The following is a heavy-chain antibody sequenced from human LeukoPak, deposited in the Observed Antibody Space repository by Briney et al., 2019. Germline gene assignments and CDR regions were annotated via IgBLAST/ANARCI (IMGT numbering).Heavy chain of an antibody. CDR1: GGSISSYY. CDR3: ARATIFGVVAFDI. CDR2: IYYSGST. J-gene: IGHJ3*02. D-gene: IGHD3-3*01. V-gene: IGHV4-59*01. Sequence: SETLSLTCTVSGGSISSYYWSWIRQPPGKGLEWIGYIYYSGSTNYNPSLKSRVTISVDTSKNQFSLKLSSVTAADTAVYYCARATIFGVVAFDIWGQGTMVTVSS.